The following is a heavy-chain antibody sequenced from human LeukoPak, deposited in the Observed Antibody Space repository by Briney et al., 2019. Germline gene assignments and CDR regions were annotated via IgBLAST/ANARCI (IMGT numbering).Heavy chain of an antibody. Sequence: GASVKVSCKASGGTFSDYALNWVRRAPGQGLEWMGVFIPILAAANSTQKFQGRVTITADISTNTVYMELSSLRSDDTAVYYCARDWGNRDGEVRGVIGNWFDPWGQGTLVTVSS. V-gene: IGHV1-69*10. CDR1: GGTFSDYA. D-gene: IGHD3-10*01. J-gene: IGHJ5*02. CDR2: FIPILAAA. CDR3: ARDWGNRDGEVRGVIGNWFDP.